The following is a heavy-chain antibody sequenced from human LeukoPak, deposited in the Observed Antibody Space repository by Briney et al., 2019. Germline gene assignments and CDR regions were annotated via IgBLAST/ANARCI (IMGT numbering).Heavy chain of an antibody. Sequence: SETLSLTCAVYGGSFSGYYWSWIPQPPGKGLEWIGEINHSGSTNYNPSLKGRVTISVDTSKNQFSLKLSSVTAVDTAVYYCARGGGNYDILTGLDYWGQGTLVTVSS. CDR1: GGSFSGYY. CDR2: INHSGST. J-gene: IGHJ4*02. V-gene: IGHV4-34*01. D-gene: IGHD3-9*01. CDR3: ARGGGNYDILTGLDY.